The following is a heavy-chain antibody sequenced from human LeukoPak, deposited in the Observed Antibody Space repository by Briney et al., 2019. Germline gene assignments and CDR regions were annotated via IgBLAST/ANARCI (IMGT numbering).Heavy chain of an antibody. CDR3: AKASEDMDV. CDR1: GFTVSNNY. J-gene: IGHJ6*03. Sequence: PGGSLRLSCTASGFTVSNNYMNWVRQAPGKGLEWVSIIYTGGGTYYADSVKGRFTISRDNSKNTIYLQMNSLRAEDTAVYFCAKASEDMDVWGKGTTVTVSS. CDR2: IYTGGGT. V-gene: IGHV3-53*01.